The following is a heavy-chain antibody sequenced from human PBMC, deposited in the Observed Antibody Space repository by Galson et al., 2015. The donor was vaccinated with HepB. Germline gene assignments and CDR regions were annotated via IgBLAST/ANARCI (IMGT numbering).Heavy chain of an antibody. CDR3: ARAAYYDILTGYYTPYSFDY. CDR2: INPNSGGT. J-gene: IGHJ4*02. D-gene: IGHD3-9*01. CDR1: GSTFTGYY. V-gene: IGHV1-2*02. Sequence: SVKVSCKASGSTFTGYYMHWVRQAPGQGLEWMGWINPNSGGTNYAQKFQGRVTMTRDTSISTAYMELSRLRSDDTAVYYCARAAYYDILTGYYTPYSFDYWGQGTLVTVSS.